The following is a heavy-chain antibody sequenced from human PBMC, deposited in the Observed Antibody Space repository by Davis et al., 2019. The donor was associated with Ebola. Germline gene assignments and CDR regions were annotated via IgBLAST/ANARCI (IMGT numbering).Heavy chain of an antibody. CDR1: GFTVSSNY. D-gene: IGHD5-18*01. CDR2: IYSGGTT. Sequence: GGSLRLSCAASGFTVSSNYMTWVRQAPGKGLEWVSVIYSGGTTYYADSVKGRFTISRDNSKNTLYLQMNSLRAEDTAVYYCARGGYSYGYAFDHWGQGTLATVSS. J-gene: IGHJ4*02. V-gene: IGHV3-53*01. CDR3: ARGGYSYGYAFDH.